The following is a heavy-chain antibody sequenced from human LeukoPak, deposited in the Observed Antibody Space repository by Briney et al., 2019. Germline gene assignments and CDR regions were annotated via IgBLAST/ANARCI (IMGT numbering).Heavy chain of an antibody. CDR3: ARVGYYDILTGYPHDAFDI. Sequence: ASVKVSCKASGYTFTGYYMHWVRQAPGQGLEWMGWINPNSGGTNYAQKFQGRVTMTRDTSISTAYMELSRLRSDDTAVYYCARVGYYDILTGYPHDAFDIWGQGTMVTVSS. V-gene: IGHV1-2*02. CDR1: GYTFTGYY. D-gene: IGHD3-9*01. CDR2: INPNSGGT. J-gene: IGHJ3*02.